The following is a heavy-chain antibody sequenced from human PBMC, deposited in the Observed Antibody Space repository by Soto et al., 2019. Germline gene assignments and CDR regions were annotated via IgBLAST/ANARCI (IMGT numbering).Heavy chain of an antibody. D-gene: IGHD5-18*01. Sequence: EVQLVASGGGLVKPGGSLRLSCAASGFTFSSYSMNWVRQAPGKGLEWVSSISSSTSYIYSADSVKGRFTISRDNAKNSLYLQMNSLRAEDTAVYYCARAGRDGYNWDYWGQGTLVTVSS. CDR1: GFTFSSYS. J-gene: IGHJ4*02. V-gene: IGHV3-21*01. CDR2: ISSSTSYI. CDR3: ARAGRDGYNWDY.